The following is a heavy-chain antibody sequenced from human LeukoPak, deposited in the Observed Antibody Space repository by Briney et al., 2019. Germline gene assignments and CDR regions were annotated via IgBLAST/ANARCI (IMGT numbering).Heavy chain of an antibody. J-gene: IGHJ4*02. CDR2: ISAYNGNT. CDR3: ARGRHTPFWSRSPFDY. Sequence: ASVKVSCKASGYTFTSYGISWVRQAPGQGLEWMGWISAYNGNTNYAQKLQGRVTMTTDTSTSTAYMELRSLRSEDTAVYYCARGRHTPFWSRSPFDYWGQGTLVTVSS. V-gene: IGHV1-18*01. CDR1: GYTFTSYG. D-gene: IGHD3-3*01.